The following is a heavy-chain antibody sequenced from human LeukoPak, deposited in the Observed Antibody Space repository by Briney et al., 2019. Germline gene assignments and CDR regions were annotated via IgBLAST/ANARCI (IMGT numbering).Heavy chain of an antibody. CDR3: ARAGVVPAAINCAFDI. CDR2: IYHNGDT. D-gene: IGHD2-2*02. CDR1: GGSIISGDYY. Sequence: PSETLSLTCIVSGGSIISGDYYWSWIRQPPGKGLEWIGYIYHNGDTYYNPSLKSRVSISVDTSKNQFSLKLSSVTAADTAVYYCARAGVVPAAINCAFDIWGQGSVVTVSS. V-gene: IGHV4-30-4*08. J-gene: IGHJ3*02.